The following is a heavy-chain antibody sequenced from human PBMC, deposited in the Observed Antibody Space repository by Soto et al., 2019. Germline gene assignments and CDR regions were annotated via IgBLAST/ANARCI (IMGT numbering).Heavy chain of an antibody. CDR1: GFTFSSYS. CDR3: TGVMATSAGYFDY. D-gene: IGHD2-21*01. Sequence: EVQLVESGGGLVQPGGSLRLSCAASGFTFSSYSMNWVRQAPGKGLEWVSYISSSSSTIYYADSVKGRFTISRDNAKNSLYLQMNSLRHEDTAVYYCTGVMATSAGYFDYWGQGTLVTVSS. V-gene: IGHV3-48*02. CDR2: ISSSSSTI. J-gene: IGHJ4*02.